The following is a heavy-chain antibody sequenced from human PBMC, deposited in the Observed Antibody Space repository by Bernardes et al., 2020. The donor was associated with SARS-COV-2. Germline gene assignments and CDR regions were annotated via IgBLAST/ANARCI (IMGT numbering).Heavy chain of an antibody. V-gene: IGHV3-74*01. CDR2: INTDGRP. J-gene: IGHJ6*02. D-gene: IGHD1-7*01. CDR3: ATGGTGTSAPGMDV. Sequence: GWSLRLSCATSGFTLSNYWMHWGRQAPGEGLVWVSRINTDGRPDYADSVKGRFIISRDNAKNTVYLQMNSLTAEDTAVYYCATGGTGTSAPGMDVWGQGTTVTVSS. CDR1: GFTLSNYW.